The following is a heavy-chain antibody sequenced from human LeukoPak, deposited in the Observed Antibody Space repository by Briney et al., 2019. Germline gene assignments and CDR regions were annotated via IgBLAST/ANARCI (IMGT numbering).Heavy chain of an antibody. CDR2: ISSDGVTT. J-gene: IGHJ4*02. Sequence: GGSLRLSCAASGLTFSNYAMTWVRQTPGKGLEWVPSISSDGVTTSYADSVKGRFTISRDNSRNTLYLQMNSLRAEDTAIYYCAKYLRAARRIFDYWGQGTLVTVSS. CDR1: GLTFSNYA. D-gene: IGHD6-13*01. CDR3: AKYLRAARRIFDY. V-gene: IGHV3-23*01.